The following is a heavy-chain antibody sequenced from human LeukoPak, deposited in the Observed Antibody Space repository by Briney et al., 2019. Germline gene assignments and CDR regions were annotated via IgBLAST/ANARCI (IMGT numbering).Heavy chain of an antibody. J-gene: IGHJ3*02. D-gene: IGHD3-22*01. V-gene: IGHV1-2*06. CDR2: INPNSGGT. CDR1: GYTFTSYG. CDR3: ARDNFYYEDAFDI. Sequence: ASVKVSCKASGYTFTSYGISWVRQAPGQGLEWMGRINPNSGGTNYAQKFQGRVTMTRDTSISTAYMELSRLRSDDTAVYYCARDNFYYEDAFDIWGQGTMVTVSS.